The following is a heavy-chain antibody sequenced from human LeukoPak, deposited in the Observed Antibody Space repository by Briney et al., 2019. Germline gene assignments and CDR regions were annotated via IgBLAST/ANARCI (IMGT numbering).Heavy chain of an antibody. CDR2: ISWNSGSI. D-gene: IGHD3-22*01. V-gene: IGHV3-9*03. J-gene: IGHJ4*02. Sequence: GGSLRLSCAASGFMFDDYAMHWVRQAPGKCLEWVSGISWNSGSIGYADSVKGRFTISRDNAKNSLYLRMNSLRAEDMALYYCTRGDYDSSGYTGGFDYWGQGTLVTVSS. CDR3: TRGDYDSSGYTGGFDY. CDR1: GFMFDDYA.